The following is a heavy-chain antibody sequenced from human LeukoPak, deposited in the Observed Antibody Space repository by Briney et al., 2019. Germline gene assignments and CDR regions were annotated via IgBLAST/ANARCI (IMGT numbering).Heavy chain of an antibody. J-gene: IGHJ6*03. V-gene: IGHV3-7*01. CDR1: GFTFSSYW. CDR3: AKGPERGTLWAYYLYYYMDV. D-gene: IGHD1-1*01. CDR2: IKQDGSEK. Sequence: GGSLRLSCAASGFTFSSYWMSWVRQAPGKGLEWVANIKQDGSEKYYVDSVKGRFTISRDNAKNSLYLQMNSLRAEDTAVYYGAKGPERGTLWAYYLYYYMDVWGKGTTVTVSS.